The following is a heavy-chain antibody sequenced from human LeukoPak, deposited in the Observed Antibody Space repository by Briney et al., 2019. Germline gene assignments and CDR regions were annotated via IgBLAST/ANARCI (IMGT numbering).Heavy chain of an antibody. J-gene: IGHJ3*02. D-gene: IGHD3-22*01. CDR3: ARGTMTDAFDI. V-gene: IGHV4-38-2*02. CDR2: IYHSGST. CDR1: GYSISSGYY. Sequence: SETLSLTCTVSGYSISSGYYWGWIRQPPGKGLEWIGSIYHSGSTNYNPSLKSRVTISVDTSKNQFSLKLSSVTAADTAVYYCARGTMTDAFDIWGQGTMVTVSS.